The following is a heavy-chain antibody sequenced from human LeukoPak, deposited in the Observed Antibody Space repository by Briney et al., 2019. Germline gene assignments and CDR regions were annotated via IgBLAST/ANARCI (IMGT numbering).Heavy chain of an antibody. CDR1: GFTFSSYW. CDR2: ISSSSSTI. V-gene: IGHV3-48*04. CDR3: ARTGQPQRLLRYFDWLFDY. J-gene: IGHJ4*02. D-gene: IGHD3-9*01. Sequence: GGSLRLSCAASGFTFSSYWMHWVRQAPGKGLEWVSYISSSSSTIYYADSVKGRFTISRDNAKNSLYLQMNSLRAEDTAVYYCARTGQPQRLLRYFDWLFDYWGQGTLVTVSS.